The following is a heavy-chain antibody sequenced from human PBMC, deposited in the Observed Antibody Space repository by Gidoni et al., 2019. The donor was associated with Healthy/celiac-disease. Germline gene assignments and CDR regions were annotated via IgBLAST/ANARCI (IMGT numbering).Heavy chain of an antibody. CDR2: ISYDGSNK. CDR3: AKATSGYDYGGFDY. V-gene: IGHV3-30*18. D-gene: IGHD5-12*01. J-gene: IGHJ4*02. Sequence: QVQLVESGGGVVQPGRSLRLSCAASVFTFSSYGMHWVRPAPGKGLEWVAVISYDGSNKYYADSVKGRFTISRDNSKNTLYLQMNSLRAEDTAVYYCAKATSGYDYGGFDYWGQGTLVTVSS. CDR1: VFTFSSYG.